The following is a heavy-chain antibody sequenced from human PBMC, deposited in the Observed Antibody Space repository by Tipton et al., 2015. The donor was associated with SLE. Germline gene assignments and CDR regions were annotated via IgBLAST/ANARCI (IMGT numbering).Heavy chain of an antibody. Sequence: SLRLSCAASGFTFSSYGMHWVRQAPGKGLEWVAFIRYDGSNKYYADSVKGRFTISRDNSKNTLYLQMNSLRAEDTAVYYCAKEAYSGSYYAGDYNWFDPWGQGTLVTVSS. D-gene: IGHD1-26*01. J-gene: IGHJ5*02. CDR2: IRYDGSNK. V-gene: IGHV3-30*02. CDR1: GFTFSSYG. CDR3: AKEAYSGSYYAGDYNWFDP.